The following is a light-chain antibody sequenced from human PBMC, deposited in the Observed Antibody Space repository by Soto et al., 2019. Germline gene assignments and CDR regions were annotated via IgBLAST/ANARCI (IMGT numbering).Light chain of an antibody. CDR3: ASWDDSLSGVV. V-gene: IGLV1-47*01. J-gene: IGLJ2*01. CDR1: TSNIGSNY. Sequence: QAVVTQPPSASGTPGQRVTISCSGRTSNIGSNYVNWYLQLPGMAPKLLIYRNNERPSGVPDRFSGSKSGTSASLAISGLRSEDEADYYCASWDDSLSGVVFGGGTKLTVL. CDR2: RNN.